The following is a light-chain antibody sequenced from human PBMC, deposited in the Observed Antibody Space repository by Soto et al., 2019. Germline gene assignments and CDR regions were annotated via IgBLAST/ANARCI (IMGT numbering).Light chain of an antibody. CDR1: QGIDTS. CDR3: QQSFGTPT. Sequence: ILLTQSPSSLSASVGYRVTITCRASQGIDTSLAWYQQKPGKAPKLLIYAPSNFQSGVPSRFSGSGSGTDFTLTISCLQSEDFATYYCQQSFGTPTFGQGTRLEIK. J-gene: IGKJ5*01. V-gene: IGKV1-9*01. CDR2: APS.